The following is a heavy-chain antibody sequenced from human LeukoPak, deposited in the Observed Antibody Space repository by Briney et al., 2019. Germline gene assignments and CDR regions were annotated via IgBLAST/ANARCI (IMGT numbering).Heavy chain of an antibody. CDR1: GGSISHYF. J-gene: IGHJ2*01. Sequence: SETLSLTCTVSGGSISHYFWSWIRQPPGKPLEWIGYIYYSGNTNYNPSLKSRLTISVETSKDQFSLKLSSVTAADTAVYYCAKTVAGYWYFDLWGRGTLVTVSS. D-gene: IGHD6-19*01. CDR3: AKTVAGYWYFDL. CDR2: IYYSGNT. V-gene: IGHV4-59*08.